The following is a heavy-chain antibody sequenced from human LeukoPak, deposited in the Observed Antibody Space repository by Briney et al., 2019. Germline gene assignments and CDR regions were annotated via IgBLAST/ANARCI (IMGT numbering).Heavy chain of an antibody. D-gene: IGHD2-15*01. V-gene: IGHV4-4*02. CDR3: ARASYCSGGSCYSTPFDY. Sequence: SGTLSLTCAVSGSSISSSNWWSWVRQPPGKGLEWIGEIYHSGSTNYNPSLKSRVTISVDKSKNQFSLKLSSVTAADTAVYYCARASYCSGGSCYSTPFDYWGQGTLVTVSS. CDR2: IYHSGST. CDR1: GSSISSSNW. J-gene: IGHJ4*02.